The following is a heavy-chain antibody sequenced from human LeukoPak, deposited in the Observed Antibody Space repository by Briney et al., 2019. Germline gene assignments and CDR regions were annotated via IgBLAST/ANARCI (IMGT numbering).Heavy chain of an antibody. Sequence: SETLSLTCAVSGGSISSSNWWSWVRQPPGKGLEWIGEIYHSGSTNYNPSLKSRVTTSVDKSKNQFSLKLSSVTAADTAVYYCARRVQLWQDAFDIWGQGTMVTVSS. J-gene: IGHJ3*02. CDR1: GGSISSSNW. CDR2: IYHSGST. D-gene: IGHD5-18*01. CDR3: ARRVQLWQDAFDI. V-gene: IGHV4-4*02.